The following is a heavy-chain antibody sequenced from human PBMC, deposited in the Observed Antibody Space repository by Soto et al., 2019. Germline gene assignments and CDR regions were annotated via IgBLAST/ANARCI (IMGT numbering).Heavy chain of an antibody. V-gene: IGHV3-23*01. J-gene: IGHJ4*01. CDR3: ATRLAVTVVTPRLLY. D-gene: IGHD4-4*01. Sequence: EVQVLESGGGLVQPGGSLRLSCAASGFTVGSYAMTWVRQAPGKGLEWVSGSSGSGDETYYADSVKGRFTVSRDNSKNTLYLQMNSLRAGDTALYYCATRLAVTVVTPRLLYWGHGTLVTVSS. CDR2: SSGSGDET. CDR1: GFTVGSYA.